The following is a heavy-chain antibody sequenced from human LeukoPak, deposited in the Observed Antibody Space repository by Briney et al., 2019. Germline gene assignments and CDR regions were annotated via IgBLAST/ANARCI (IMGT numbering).Heavy chain of an antibody. CDR1: GFTFSSYG. Sequence: GRSLRLSCAAPGFTFSSYGMHWVRQAPGKGLEWVAAMSNDGSNKNYADSVKGRFTISRDNSKNTLYLQMNSLRVEDTAVYYCAMGMCGTNCFTPDYWGQGTLVTVSS. CDR2: MSNDGSNK. V-gene: IGHV3-30*03. CDR3: AMGMCGTNCFTPDY. D-gene: IGHD2-2*02. J-gene: IGHJ4*02.